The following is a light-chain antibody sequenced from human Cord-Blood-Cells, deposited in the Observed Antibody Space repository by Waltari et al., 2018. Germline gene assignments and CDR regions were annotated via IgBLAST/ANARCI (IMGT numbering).Light chain of an antibody. J-gene: IGKJ2*01. CDR2: AAS. CDR3: QQYYSCPYT. CDR1: QGISSY. V-gene: IGKV1D-8*01. Sequence: VITMTQSPSLLSASTGDRVTISCRISQGISSYLAWYQPQPGKAPELLIYAASTVQSGVTSRCSGSGAGTDFTLTISCLQSEDCATYYCQQYYSCPYTLGQGTKLEIK.